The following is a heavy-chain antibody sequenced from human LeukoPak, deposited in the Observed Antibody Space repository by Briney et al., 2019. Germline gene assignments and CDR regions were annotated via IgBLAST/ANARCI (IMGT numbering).Heavy chain of an antibody. CDR2: IYYSGNT. V-gene: IGHV4-39*01. CDR1: GGPFSGHY. CDR3: ARQTGSGLFILP. D-gene: IGHD3/OR15-3a*01. Sequence: PSETLSLTCAVYGGPFSGHYWGWIRQPPGKGLEWIGSIYYSGNTYYNASLKSQVSISIDTSKNQFSLRLTSVTAADTAVYYCARQTGSGLFILPGGQGTLVTVSS. J-gene: IGHJ4*02.